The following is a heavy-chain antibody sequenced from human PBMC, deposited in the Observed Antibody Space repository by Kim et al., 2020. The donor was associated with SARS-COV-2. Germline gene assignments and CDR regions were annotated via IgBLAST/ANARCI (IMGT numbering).Heavy chain of an antibody. V-gene: IGHV3-74*01. D-gene: IGHD6-19*01. CDR2: INSDGSST. Sequence: GGSLRLSCAASGFTFSSYWMHWVRQAPGKGLVWVSRINSDGSSTSYADSVKGRFTISRDNAKNTLYLQMNSLRAEDTAVYYCARDIAVAGNQINFDYWGQGTLVTVSS. CDR1: GFTFSSYW. CDR3: ARDIAVAGNQINFDY. J-gene: IGHJ4*02.